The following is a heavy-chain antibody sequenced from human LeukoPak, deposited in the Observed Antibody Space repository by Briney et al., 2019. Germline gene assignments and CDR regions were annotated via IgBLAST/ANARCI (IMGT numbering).Heavy chain of an antibody. CDR2: IYAGDSDT. J-gene: IGHJ6*04. V-gene: IGHV5-51*01. Sequence: GESLKISCTASGYRFTNFWIAWVRQMPGKGLEWMGIIYAGDSDTRYSPSLQGQVTMSVDKSSSTAYLQWTSLKASDTAMYYCARSGFARGMDVWGKGTTVTVAS. CDR1: GYRFTNFW. CDR3: ARSGFARGMDV. D-gene: IGHD3-10*01.